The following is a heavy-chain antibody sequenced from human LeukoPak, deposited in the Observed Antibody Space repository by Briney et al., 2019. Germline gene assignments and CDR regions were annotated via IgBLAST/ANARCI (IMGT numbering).Heavy chain of an antibody. Sequence: GGSLRLSCAASGFTVSSNYMSWVRQAPGKGLEWVSVIYSGGSTYYADSVKGRFTISRDNSKNTLYLQMNSLRAEDTAVYYCARDCSGGSCGDAFDIWGQGTMVTVPS. CDR3: ARDCSGGSCGDAFDI. CDR2: IYSGGST. J-gene: IGHJ3*02. V-gene: IGHV3-53*01. CDR1: GFTVSSNY. D-gene: IGHD2-15*01.